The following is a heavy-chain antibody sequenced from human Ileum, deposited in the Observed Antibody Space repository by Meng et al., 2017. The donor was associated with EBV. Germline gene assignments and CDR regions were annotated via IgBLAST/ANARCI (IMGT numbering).Heavy chain of an antibody. Sequence: QLPLQASGPRLVTPSETLSLPCPVSGGSISSRSYYWGWIRQPPGKGLEWIGSIYYSGSTYYNPSLKSRVTISVDTSKNQFSLKLSSVTAADTAVYYCARDRSGSYYSPTFDYWGQGTLVTVSS. D-gene: IGHD3-10*01. CDR1: GGSISSRSYY. CDR3: ARDRSGSYYSPTFDY. J-gene: IGHJ4*02. V-gene: IGHV4-39*07. CDR2: IYYSGST.